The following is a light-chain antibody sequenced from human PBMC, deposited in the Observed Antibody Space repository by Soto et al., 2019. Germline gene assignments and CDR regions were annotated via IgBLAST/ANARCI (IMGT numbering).Light chain of an antibody. CDR3: QKYGSSPQT. CDR2: GAS. V-gene: IGKV3-20*01. Sequence: EIVLTQSPGTLSLSPGERATLSCRASQSVSSSYLAWYQKKPGQAPRLLIYGASSRATGIPDRFSGSGSGTDFTLTISRLEPEYFALYYFQKYGSSPQTFCQGTKVEIK. J-gene: IGKJ1*01. CDR1: QSVSSSY.